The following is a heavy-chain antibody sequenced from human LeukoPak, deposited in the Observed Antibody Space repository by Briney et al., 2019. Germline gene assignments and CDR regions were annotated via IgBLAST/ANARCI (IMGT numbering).Heavy chain of an antibody. J-gene: IGHJ4*02. CDR2: ISYDGSNE. V-gene: IGHV3-30*04. CDR3: ARGGYYDYVWGSYRKDYFDY. Sequence: GGSLRLSCAASGFTFSSYVMHWVRQAPGKGLEWAAIISYDGSNEYYADSVKGRFTISRDNSKNTLYLQMNSLRAADTAVYYCARGGYYDYVWGSYRKDYFDYWGQGTLVTVSS. CDR1: GFTFSSYV. D-gene: IGHD3-16*02.